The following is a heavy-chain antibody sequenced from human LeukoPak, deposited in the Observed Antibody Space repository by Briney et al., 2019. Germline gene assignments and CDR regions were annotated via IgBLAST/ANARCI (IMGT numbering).Heavy chain of an antibody. Sequence: ASVKVSCKASGYTFTGYYMHWVRQAPGQGLEWMGRINPNSGGTNYAQKFQGRVTMTRDTSISTAYMELSRLRSDDTAVYYCARETIAAAGRGWFYPWGQGTLVTVSS. CDR2: INPNSGGT. V-gene: IGHV1-2*06. CDR1: GYTFTGYY. D-gene: IGHD6-13*01. J-gene: IGHJ5*02. CDR3: ARETIAAAGRGWFYP.